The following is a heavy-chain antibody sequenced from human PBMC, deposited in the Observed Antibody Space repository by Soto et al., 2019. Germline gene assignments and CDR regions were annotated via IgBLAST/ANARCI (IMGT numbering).Heavy chain of an antibody. CDR1: GVSFSDYA. CDR3: AKRSPYSSGWYSPIFDY. D-gene: IGHD6-13*01. V-gene: IGHV3-23*01. J-gene: IGHJ4*02. Sequence: GSLSLSCEASGVSFSDYAMSWVRQAPGNGLEWVSVISESGGSTHYADSVRGRFTVSRDNSKNSLSLRMNSLRDEDTAVYFCAKRSPYSSGWYSPIFDYWGQGALVTVSS. CDR2: ISESGGST.